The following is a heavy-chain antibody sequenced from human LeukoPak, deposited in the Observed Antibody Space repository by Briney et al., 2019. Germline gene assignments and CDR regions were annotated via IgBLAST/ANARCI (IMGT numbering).Heavy chain of an antibody. Sequence: PGGSLRLSCAASGFTFSSYEMNWVRQAPGKGLEWVSYISSSGSTIYYADSVKGRFTISRDNAKNSMYLQMNSRRAEDTAVYYCAIDSEFPDYWGQGTLVTVSS. V-gene: IGHV3-48*03. CDR1: GFTFSSYE. CDR3: AIDSEFPDY. J-gene: IGHJ4*02. CDR2: ISSSGSTI.